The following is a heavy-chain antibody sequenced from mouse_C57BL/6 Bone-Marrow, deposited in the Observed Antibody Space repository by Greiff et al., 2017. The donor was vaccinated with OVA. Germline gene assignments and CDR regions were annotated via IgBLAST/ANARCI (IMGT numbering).Heavy chain of an antibody. Sequence: VQLQQSGAELVRPGSSVKLSCKASGYTFTSYWMHWVKQRPIQGLEWIGNIDPSDSETHYNQKFKDKATLTVDKSSSTAYMQLSSLTSEDSAVYYCARKKYGNYFYAMDYWGQGTSVTVSS. CDR2: IDPSDSET. D-gene: IGHD2-10*02. CDR3: ARKKYGNYFYAMDY. J-gene: IGHJ4*01. V-gene: IGHV1-52*01. CDR1: GYTFTSYW.